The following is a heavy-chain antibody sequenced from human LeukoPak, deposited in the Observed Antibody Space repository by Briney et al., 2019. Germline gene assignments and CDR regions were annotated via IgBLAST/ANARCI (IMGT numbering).Heavy chain of an antibody. CDR1: GYTFTSYG. CDR2: IGAYNGNT. CDR3: ARDRWGRYYYGSGRPLPCGMDV. J-gene: IGHJ6*04. Sequence: ASVKLSCKASGYTFTSYGISWVRQAPGQGLEWMGWIGAYNGNTNYAQKLQGRVTMTTDTSTSTAYMELRSLRSDDTAVYYCARDRWGRYYYGSGRPLPCGMDVWGKGTTVTVSS. D-gene: IGHD3-10*01. V-gene: IGHV1-18*04.